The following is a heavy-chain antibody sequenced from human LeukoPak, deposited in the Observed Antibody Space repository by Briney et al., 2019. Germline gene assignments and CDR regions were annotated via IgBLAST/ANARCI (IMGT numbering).Heavy chain of an antibody. CDR2: FYSNENI. Sequence: SETLSLTCTVSGGSISSYYWSWIRQPAGKGLEWIGLFYSNENIYYNPSLKSRVTISLDTSKNQFSLNLSSVTAADTAVYYCARTYSSGWYRYSDYWGQGTLVTVSS. V-gene: IGHV4-4*07. D-gene: IGHD6-19*01. CDR3: ARTYSSGWYRYSDY. J-gene: IGHJ4*02. CDR1: GGSISSYY.